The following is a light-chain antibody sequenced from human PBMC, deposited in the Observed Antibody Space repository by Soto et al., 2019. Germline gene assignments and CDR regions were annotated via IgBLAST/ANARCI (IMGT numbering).Light chain of an antibody. V-gene: IGKV1-6*01. CDR3: LQDYNYPWT. CDR2: AAS. CDR1: QGIRND. Sequence: AIPMTQSPSSLSASVGDRVTITCRASQGIRNDLGWYQHKPGKAPKLLIYAASSLQSGVPSRFSGSGSGTDFTLTISSLQPEDFATYYCLQDYNYPWTFGQGTKVEIK. J-gene: IGKJ1*01.